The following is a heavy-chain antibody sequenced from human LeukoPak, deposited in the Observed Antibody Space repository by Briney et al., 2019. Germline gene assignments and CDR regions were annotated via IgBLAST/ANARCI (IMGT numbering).Heavy chain of an antibody. CDR1: GFTLSSYS. D-gene: IGHD6-13*01. CDR3: ARGGGGQQLVPAVSLYHYYYYMDV. Sequence: PGGSLRLSCAASGFTLSSYSMNWVRQAPGKGLEWVSYISSSSSTIYYADSVKGRFTISRDNAKNSLYLQMNSLRAEDTAVYYCARGGGGQQLVPAVSLYHYYYYMDVWGKGTTVTVSS. J-gene: IGHJ6*03. V-gene: IGHV3-48*04. CDR2: ISSSSSTI.